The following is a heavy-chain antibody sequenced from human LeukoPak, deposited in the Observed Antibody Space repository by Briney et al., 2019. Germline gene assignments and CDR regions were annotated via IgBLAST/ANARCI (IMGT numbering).Heavy chain of an antibody. J-gene: IGHJ5*02. CDR3: ARGSGGSGSYYNFVRGRAWFDP. CDR2: IYYSGST. V-gene: IGHV4-59*08. Sequence: SETLSLTCTVSGGSISSYYWIWIRQPPGKGLEWIGYIYYSGSTNYNRSLKSRVTISVDTSKNQFSLRLSSVTAADTAVYYCARGSGGSGSYYNFVRGRAWFDPWGQGTLVTVSS. D-gene: IGHD3-10*01. CDR1: GGSISSYY.